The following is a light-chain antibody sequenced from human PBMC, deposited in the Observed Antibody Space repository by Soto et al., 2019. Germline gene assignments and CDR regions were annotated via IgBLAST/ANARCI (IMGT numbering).Light chain of an antibody. Sequence: EIVMTQSPATLSVSPGERATLSCRASQSVSSNLAWYQQKPGQAPRLLIYGASTRATGIPARFSGSGSGTEFTRTISSLQSEDFAVYSCQQYNNWPALTFGGGTKVEIK. CDR3: QQYNNWPALT. J-gene: IGKJ4*01. V-gene: IGKV3D-15*01. CDR1: QSVSSN. CDR2: GAS.